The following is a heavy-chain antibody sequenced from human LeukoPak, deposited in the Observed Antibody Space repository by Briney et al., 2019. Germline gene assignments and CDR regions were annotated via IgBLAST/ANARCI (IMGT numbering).Heavy chain of an antibody. V-gene: IGHV1-69*01. CDR1: GGTFSSYA. Sequence: SVKVSCKASGGTFSSYAISWVRQAPGQGLEWMGGIISIFGTANYAQKFQGRVTITADESTSTAYMELSSLRSEDTAVYYCARRDYGGNYYFDYWGQGTLVTVSS. J-gene: IGHJ4*02. CDR2: IISIFGTA. CDR3: ARRDYGGNYYFDY. D-gene: IGHD4-23*01.